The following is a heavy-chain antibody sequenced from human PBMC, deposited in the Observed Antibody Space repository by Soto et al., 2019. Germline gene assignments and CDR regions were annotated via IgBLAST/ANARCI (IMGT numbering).Heavy chain of an antibody. J-gene: IGHJ4*02. CDR1: GFTFSTYT. Sequence: EVQLEESGGGLVQPGGSLRLSCAASGFTFSTYTMNWVRQAPGKGLEWVSYISAGSSVVYYADSVKGRFTISRDNAKNSLFLQMNTLRAEDTAVYYCARGGPYSSGWSYADYWGQGTLVSVSS. D-gene: IGHD6-19*01. CDR2: ISAGSSVV. V-gene: IGHV3-48*01. CDR3: ARGGPYSSGWSYADY.